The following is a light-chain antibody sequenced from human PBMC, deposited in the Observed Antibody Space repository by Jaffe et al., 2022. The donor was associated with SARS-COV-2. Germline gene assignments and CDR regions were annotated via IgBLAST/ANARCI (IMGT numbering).Light chain of an antibody. CDR1: QKVANNY. J-gene: IGKJ3*01. CDR2: AGS. Sequence: EIVLTQSPDTLSLSPGERVTLSCRASQKVANNYLAWYQQKPGQAPRLLIYAGSSRATGIPDRFSGSGSATDFSLTINALEPEDFAMYYCQQYGNSPFTFGPGTKVEIK. CDR3: QQYGNSPFT. V-gene: IGKV3-20*01.